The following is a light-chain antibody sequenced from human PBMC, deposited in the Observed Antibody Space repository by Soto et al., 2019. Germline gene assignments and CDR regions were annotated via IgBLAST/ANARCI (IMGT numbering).Light chain of an antibody. J-gene: IGLJ2*01. CDR2: DVS. Sequence: QPVLTQPASVSGSPGQSITISCTGTSSDVGGYNYVSWYQQHPGKAPKLMIYDVSNRPSGVSNRFSGSKSGNTASLTISGLQAEDEADYYCSSYTSSSISFGGGTKVTVL. CDR3: SSYTSSSIS. V-gene: IGLV2-14*01. CDR1: SSDVGGYNY.